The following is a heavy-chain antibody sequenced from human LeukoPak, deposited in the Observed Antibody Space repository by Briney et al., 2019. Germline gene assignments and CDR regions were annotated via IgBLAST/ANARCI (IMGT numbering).Heavy chain of an antibody. CDR1: GGSISSYY. V-gene: IGHV4-4*07. D-gene: IGHD6-13*01. Sequence: SETLSLTCTVSGGSISSYYWSWIRQPAGKGLEWIGLIYTSGSTNYNPSLKSRVIISVDTSKNQFYLKLTSVTAADTAVYYCARGTIAADDYYYMDVWGKGTTVTISS. CDR3: ARGTIAADDYYYMDV. CDR2: IYTSGST. J-gene: IGHJ6*03.